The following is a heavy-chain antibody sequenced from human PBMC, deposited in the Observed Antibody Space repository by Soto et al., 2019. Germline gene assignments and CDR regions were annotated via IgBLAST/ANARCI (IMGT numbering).Heavy chain of an antibody. D-gene: IGHD3-22*01. V-gene: IGHV3-23*01. CDR3: AKDIEYYYDSSGYNQFDY. CDR2: ISGSGGST. CDR1: GFTFSSYA. J-gene: IGHJ4*02. Sequence: GGSLRLSCAASGFTFSSYAMSWVRQAPGKGLEWVSAISGSGGSTYYADSVKGRFTISRDNSKNTLYLQMNSLRAEDTAVYYCAKDIEYYYDSSGYNQFDYWGQGTLVTVSS.